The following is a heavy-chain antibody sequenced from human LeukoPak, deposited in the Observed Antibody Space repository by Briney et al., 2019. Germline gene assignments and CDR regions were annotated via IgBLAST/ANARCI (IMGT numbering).Heavy chain of an antibody. V-gene: IGHV3-23*01. CDR3: AKYRSGYDY. D-gene: IGHD1-1*01. Sequence: PGGTLRLSCAASGFTFSSYGMSWVRQAPGKGLEWVSAISGSGGSTYYADSVKGRFTISRDNSKSTLYLQMNSLRAEDTAVYYCAKYRSGYDYWGQGTLVTVSS. CDR1: GFTFSSYG. J-gene: IGHJ4*02. CDR2: ISGSGGST.